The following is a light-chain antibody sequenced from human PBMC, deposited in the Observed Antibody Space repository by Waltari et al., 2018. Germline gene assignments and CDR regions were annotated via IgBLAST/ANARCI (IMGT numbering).Light chain of an antibody. V-gene: IGLV4-69*01. J-gene: IGLJ3*02. CDR3: KTGGHGTWV. Sequence: QLVVTQSPSASSPLGASAKLTCTLSSWHSSNIVAWLQQRPEKGPRYLMKVNSDGSHIKGDEIPDRFSGSSSGAERYLTISSLQSDDEADYYCKTGGHGTWVFGGGTTLTVL. CDR1: SWHSSNI. CDR2: VNSDGSH.